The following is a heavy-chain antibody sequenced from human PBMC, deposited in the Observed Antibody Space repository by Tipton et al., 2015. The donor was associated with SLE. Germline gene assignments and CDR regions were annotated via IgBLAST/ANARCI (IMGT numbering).Heavy chain of an antibody. CDR1: GGSISTYY. Sequence: TLSLTCTVFGGSISTYYWGWIRQPPGKGLEWIGSIYNTASANYNPSLKSRVTISLDTSKNQFSLRLSSVTAADTAVYYCASGVYFFDFWGQGALVTVSS. CDR3: ASGVYFFDF. CDR2: IYNTASA. V-gene: IGHV4-59*01. D-gene: IGHD3-10*01. J-gene: IGHJ4*02.